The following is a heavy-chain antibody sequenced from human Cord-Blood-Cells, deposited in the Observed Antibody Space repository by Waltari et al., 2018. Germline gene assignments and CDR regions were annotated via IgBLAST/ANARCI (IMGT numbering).Heavy chain of an antibody. CDR2: INHSGST. CDR3: ARGRYNWNYWYFDL. CDR1: GGSVSGHY. J-gene: IGHJ2*01. Sequence: QLQLQQWGAGLLKPSETLSLTCAVYGGSVSGHYWSWLRKPPGKGLEWIGEINHSGSTNYNPSLKSRFTISVDTSKNQFSLKLSSVTAADTAVYSCARGRYNWNYWYFDLWGRGTLVTVSS. D-gene: IGHD1-20*01. V-gene: IGHV4-34*01.